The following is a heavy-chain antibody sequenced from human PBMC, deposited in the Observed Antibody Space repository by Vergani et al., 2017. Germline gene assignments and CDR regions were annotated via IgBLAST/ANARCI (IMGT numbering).Heavy chain of an antibody. D-gene: IGHD3-9*01. CDR2: INTNTGNP. V-gene: IGHV7-4-1*02. Sequence: QVQLVQSGSELKKPGASVKVSCKASGYTFTSYAMNWVRQAPGQGLEWMGWINTNTGNPTYAQGFSGRFVFSLDTSVSTAYLQISSLKAEDTAVYYCARDKYFDVLTGYLGRVCMDVWGQGTTVTVSS. CDR3: ARDKYFDVLTGYLGRVCMDV. J-gene: IGHJ6*02. CDR1: GYTFTSYA.